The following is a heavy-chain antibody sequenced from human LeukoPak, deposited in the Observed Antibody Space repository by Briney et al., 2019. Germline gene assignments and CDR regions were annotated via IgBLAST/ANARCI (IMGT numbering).Heavy chain of an antibody. CDR2: ISGSGNGGSI. CDR1: GFVFSIYT. Sequence: GGSLRLSCSASGFVFSIYTMYWVRQAPGKGPEYVSTISGSGNGGSIYYADSVKGRFTISRDDSKSILYLQMNSLRADDTAVFYCARDLNYLYGMDVWGQGTTVTVSS. J-gene: IGHJ6*02. D-gene: IGHD4-11*01. V-gene: IGHV3-64*04. CDR3: ARDLNYLYGMDV.